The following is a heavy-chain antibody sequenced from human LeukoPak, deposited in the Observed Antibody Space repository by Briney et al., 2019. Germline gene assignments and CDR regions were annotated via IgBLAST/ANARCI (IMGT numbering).Heavy chain of an antibody. CDR3: AREQTGDQNFDY. D-gene: IGHD7-27*01. CDR1: GDSVSSNSAA. J-gene: IGHJ4*02. V-gene: IGHV6-1*01. Sequence: SQALSLTCALSGDSVSSNSAAWNWIRQSPPRGLEWLGRTYYWSKWYNNYAVSVKGQITINPDTSKNQFALQLKSVTPEDTAVYYCAREQTGDQNFDYWGQGTLVTVSS. CDR2: TYYWSKWYN.